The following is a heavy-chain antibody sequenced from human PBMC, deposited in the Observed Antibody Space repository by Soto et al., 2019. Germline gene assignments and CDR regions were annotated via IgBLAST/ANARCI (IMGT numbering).Heavy chain of an antibody. J-gene: IGHJ6*02. D-gene: IGHD2-2*01. CDR2: MYITGSS. CDR1: GDSTSTYF. CDR3: ARVSGPVVVPAAAPTSPSFGLDV. Sequence: LSLTCSVSGDSTSTYFWSWIRQPAGKGLEWIGRMYITGSSDYNPSLKRRVTMSVDTAKNQFSLKLRSVTAADTAVYYCARVSGPVVVPAAAPTSPSFGLDVWGQGTSVTVSS. V-gene: IGHV4-4*07.